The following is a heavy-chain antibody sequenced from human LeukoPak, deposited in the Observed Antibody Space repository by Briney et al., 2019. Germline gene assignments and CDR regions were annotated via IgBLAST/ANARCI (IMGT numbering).Heavy chain of an antibody. CDR3: VLMVRDAYYGMDV. D-gene: IGHD3-10*01. CDR2: IYTSGST. V-gene: IGHV4-4*07. CDR1: GVSISSYY. J-gene: IGHJ6*02. Sequence: SETLSLTCTVSGVSISSYYWSWIRQPPGKGLEWIGRIYTSGSTNYKPSLKSRVTMSVDTSKSQVSLKLSSVTAADTAVYYCVLMVRDAYYGMDVWGQGTTVTVSS.